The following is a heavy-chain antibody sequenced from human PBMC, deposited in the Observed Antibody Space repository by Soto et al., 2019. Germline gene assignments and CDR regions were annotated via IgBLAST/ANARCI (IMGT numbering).Heavy chain of an antibody. D-gene: IGHD6-6*01. J-gene: IGHJ6*02. CDR1: GYTFTGYY. V-gene: IGHV1-2*04. CDR3: ATTHSSFLRPRVGTMKYYYYYYGMDV. Sequence: ASVKVSCKASGYTFTGYYMHWVRQAPGQGLEWMGWINPNSGGTNYAQKFQGWVTMTRDTSISTAYMELSRLRSDDTAVYYCATTHSSFLRPRVGTMKYYYYYYGMDVWGQGTTVTVSS. CDR2: INPNSGGT.